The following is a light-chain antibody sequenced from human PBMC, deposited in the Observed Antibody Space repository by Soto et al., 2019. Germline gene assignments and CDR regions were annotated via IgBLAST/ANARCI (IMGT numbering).Light chain of an antibody. Sequence: EIVLTQSPGTLSLSPGERATLSCRASQSVRSNYLAWYQQKPGQAPRLLIYGTSSRATGIPDRFSGSGSGTDFTLTISRLEPEDFAVYYCQQYNSWPLTFGGGTKVDIK. V-gene: IGKV3-20*01. CDR1: QSVRSNY. CDR2: GTS. CDR3: QQYNSWPLT. J-gene: IGKJ4*01.